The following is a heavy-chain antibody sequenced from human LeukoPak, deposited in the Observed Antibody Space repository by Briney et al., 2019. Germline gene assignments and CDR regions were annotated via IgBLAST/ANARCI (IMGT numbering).Heavy chain of an antibody. Sequence: ASVKVSCKASGYTFTSYAISWVRQAPGQGLEWMGWISAYNGNTNYAQKLQGRVTMTTDTSTSTAYMELRSLRSDDTAVYYCARTSSTLWLRTPGGGYWGQGTLVTVSS. CDR3: ARTSSTLWLRTPGGGY. CDR1: GYTFTSYA. CDR2: ISAYNGNT. D-gene: IGHD5-12*01. V-gene: IGHV1-18*01. J-gene: IGHJ4*02.